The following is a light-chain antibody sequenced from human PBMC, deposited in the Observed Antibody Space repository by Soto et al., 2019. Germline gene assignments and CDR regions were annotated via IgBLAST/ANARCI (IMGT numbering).Light chain of an antibody. J-gene: IGKJ3*01. Sequence: DIQMTQSPSSLSASVGDRVTITCRASQSISSYLNWYQQKPGKAPKILIYAASSLQSGVPSRFSGSGSGTDFTLTISSLQPEDVATYYCQQSYSTPFTFGPGTKVDIK. CDR2: AAS. CDR1: QSISSY. CDR3: QQSYSTPFT. V-gene: IGKV1-39*01.